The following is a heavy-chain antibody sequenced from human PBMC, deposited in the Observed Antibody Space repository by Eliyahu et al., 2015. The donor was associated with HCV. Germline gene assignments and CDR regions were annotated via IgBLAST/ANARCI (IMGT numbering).Heavy chain of an antibody. V-gene: IGHV4-34*01. CDR2: INHSGST. CDR1: GGSFSGYY. D-gene: IGHD1-26*01. CDR3: ATSAGATGYFDY. Sequence: QVQLQQWGAGLLKPSETLSLTCAVYGGSFSGYYWSWIRQPPGKGLEWIGEINHSGSTNYNPSLKSRVTISVDTSKNQFSLKLSSVTAADTAVYYCATSAGATGYFDYWGQGTLVTVSS. J-gene: IGHJ4*02.